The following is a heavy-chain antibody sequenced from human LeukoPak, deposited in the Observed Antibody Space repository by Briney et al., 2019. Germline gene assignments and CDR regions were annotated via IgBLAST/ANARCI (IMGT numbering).Heavy chain of an antibody. D-gene: IGHD3-22*01. CDR1: GFSLSTSGVG. J-gene: IGHJ5*02. CDR2: IYWNDDK. V-gene: IGHV2-5*01. Sequence: SGPTLVKPTQTLTLTCTFSGFSLSTSGVGVGWIRQPPGKALEWLALIYWNDDKRYSPSLKSRLTITKDTSKNQVVLTMTNMDPVDTATYYCARYYDSSGYRRFDPWGQGTLVTVSS. CDR3: ARYYDSSGYRRFDP.